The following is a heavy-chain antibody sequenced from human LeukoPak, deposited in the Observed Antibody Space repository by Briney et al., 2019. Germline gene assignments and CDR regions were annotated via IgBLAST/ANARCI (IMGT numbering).Heavy chain of an antibody. CDR2: IYHSGRT. CDR3: ARGTTRGYCSGGSCSSMDV. J-gene: IGHJ6*02. V-gene: IGHV4-4*02. D-gene: IGHD2-15*01. CDR1: GGSISSNTDW. Sequence: SETLSLTCAVSGGSISSNTDWWSWVRQPPGKGLEWIGEIYHSGRTNYNPSLKSRVTISVDKSKNQFNLKLSSVTAADTAVYYCARGTTRGYCSGGSCSSMDVWGQGTRSPSP.